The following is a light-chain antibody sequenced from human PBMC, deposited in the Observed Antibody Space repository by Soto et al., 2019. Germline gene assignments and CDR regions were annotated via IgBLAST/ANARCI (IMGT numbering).Light chain of an antibody. CDR3: HQYGSSPAT. V-gene: IGKV3-20*01. J-gene: IGKJ1*01. Sequence: EILLTQSPGTLSVSPGERSTLCCRSSQSVSSSYLAWYQQKPGQAPRLLIYGASSRATGIPDRFSGSGSGTDFTLTISRLEPEDFAVYYCHQYGSSPATFGQGTKVDIK. CDR2: GAS. CDR1: QSVSSSY.